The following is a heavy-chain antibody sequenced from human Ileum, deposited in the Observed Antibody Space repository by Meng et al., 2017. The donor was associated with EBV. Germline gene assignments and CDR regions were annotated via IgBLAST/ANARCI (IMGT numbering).Heavy chain of an antibody. D-gene: IGHD1-26*01. Sequence: QVQLQGSGPGRGKPSGTLSLTCDVFGVSISGNYWSWIRQSPVKGLEWIGFFYEGTTNYNPSLKSRVTIAAGPANNQISLRLSSVTSADTAVYYCAKGGQWDPLDSWGRGILVTVSS. J-gene: IGHJ4*02. CDR2: FYEGTT. CDR3: AKGGQWDPLDS. CDR1: GVSISGNY. V-gene: IGHV4-59*01.